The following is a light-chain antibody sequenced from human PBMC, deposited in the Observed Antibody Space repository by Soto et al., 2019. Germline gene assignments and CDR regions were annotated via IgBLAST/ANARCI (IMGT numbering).Light chain of an antibody. CDR1: SSDVGVSNL. CDR2: EVS. CDR3: CSSANRRWL. J-gene: IGLJ3*02. V-gene: IGLV2-23*02. Sequence: QSALTQPASVSGSPGQSITISCTGSSSDVGVSNLVSWYQQHPCKAPKLIIYEVSQRPSGVSNRFSGSKSGNTASLTISGLQADDGGDYYCCSSANRRWLFGAGTKLTVL.